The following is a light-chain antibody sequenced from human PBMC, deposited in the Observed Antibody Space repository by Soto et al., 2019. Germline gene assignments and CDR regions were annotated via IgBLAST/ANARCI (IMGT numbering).Light chain of an antibody. V-gene: IGKV3-15*01. CDR1: QSVSSN. Sequence: DIVLTQSPVTLSLYPGERATLSCRASQSVSSNLAWYQQKPGQAPRLLIYGASTRATGIPARFSGSGSGTEFTLTISSLQSEDFAVYYCQQYNNWPPWTFGQGTKV. CDR3: QQYNNWPPWT. J-gene: IGKJ1*01. CDR2: GAS.